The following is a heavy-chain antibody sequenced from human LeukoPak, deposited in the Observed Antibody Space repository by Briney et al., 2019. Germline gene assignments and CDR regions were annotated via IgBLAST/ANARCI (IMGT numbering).Heavy chain of an antibody. Sequence: GASLRLSCAASGFTFSTYTMNWVRQAPGKGLEWVSSISSRSSYIYYADSVKGRFTISRDNAKSSLYLQINSLRAEDTAVYYCARDRTAVADNDALDIWGQGTMVTVSS. J-gene: IGHJ3*02. CDR3: ARDRTAVADNDALDI. V-gene: IGHV3-21*01. CDR1: GFTFSTYT. CDR2: ISSRSSYI. D-gene: IGHD6-19*01.